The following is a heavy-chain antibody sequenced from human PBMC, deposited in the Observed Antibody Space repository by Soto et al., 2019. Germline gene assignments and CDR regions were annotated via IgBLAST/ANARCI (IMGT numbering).Heavy chain of an antibody. CDR2: IIPIFGTA. J-gene: IGHJ6*02. CDR1: GGTFSSYA. D-gene: IGHD2-2*01. CDR3: ARDSPDKGSTSDYGMDV. Sequence: SVKVSCKASGGTFSSYAISWVRQAPGQGLEWMGGIIPIFGTANYAQKFQGRVTITADKSTSTAYMELSSLRSEDTAVYYCARDSPDKGSTSDYGMDVWGQATTVTVSS. V-gene: IGHV1-69*06.